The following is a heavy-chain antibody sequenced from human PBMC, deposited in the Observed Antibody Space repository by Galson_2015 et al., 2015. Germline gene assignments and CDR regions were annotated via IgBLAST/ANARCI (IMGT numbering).Heavy chain of an antibody. J-gene: IGHJ3*02. Sequence: QSGAEVKKPGESLKISCKSSRYSFTSYWIGWVRQMPGKGLEWMGIIFPGGSDTRYSPSFQGQVTISADKSINTAYLQWSSLKASDTAMYYCARLYSSQTDAFDIWGHGTMVTVSS. D-gene: IGHD6-19*01. CDR2: IFPGGSDT. V-gene: IGHV5-51*01. CDR3: ARLYSSQTDAFDI. CDR1: RYSFTSYW.